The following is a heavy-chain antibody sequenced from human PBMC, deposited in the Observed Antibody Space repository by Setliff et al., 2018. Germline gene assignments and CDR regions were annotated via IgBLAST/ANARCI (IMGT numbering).Heavy chain of an antibody. Sequence: ASVKVSCKTSGYNFITTGISWVRQAPGQGPEWMGCISPYNGNTNYAQKFQDRVIMTTDTSTNTAYMELRSLTSDDTAVYYCARDRSRGPNYFDPWGQGTQVTVSS. CDR3: ARDRSRGPNYFDP. J-gene: IGHJ5*02. V-gene: IGHV1-18*01. CDR1: GYNFITTG. D-gene: IGHD1-7*01. CDR2: ISPYNGNT.